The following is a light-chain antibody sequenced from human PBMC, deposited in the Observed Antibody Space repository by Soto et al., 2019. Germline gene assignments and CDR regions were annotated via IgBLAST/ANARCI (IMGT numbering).Light chain of an antibody. V-gene: IGLV1-51*01. CDR1: ASNVGTQF. CDR2: DNT. CDR3: GTWDTGLSAGV. J-gene: IGLJ2*01. Sequence: QSALTQPPSVSAAPGQRVTISCSGSASNVGTQFVSWYQQRPGGAPKLLIYDNTKRPAEIPDRFSGSKSDTSATLTITGVQTGDEADYYCGTWDTGLSAGVFGGGTQLTVL.